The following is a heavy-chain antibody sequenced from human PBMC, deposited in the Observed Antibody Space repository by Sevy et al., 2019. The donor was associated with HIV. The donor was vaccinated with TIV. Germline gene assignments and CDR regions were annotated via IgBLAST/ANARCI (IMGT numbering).Heavy chain of an antibody. Sequence: WETLSLTCAVSGYSISSGYYWGWIRQPPGKGLEWIGSIYHSGSTYYNPSLKSRVTISVDTSKNQFSLKLSSVTAADTAVYYCAREWAGSLDYWGQGTLVTVSS. J-gene: IGHJ4*02. V-gene: IGHV4-38-2*02. CDR2: IYHSGST. D-gene: IGHD6-19*01. CDR3: AREWAGSLDY. CDR1: GYSISSGYY.